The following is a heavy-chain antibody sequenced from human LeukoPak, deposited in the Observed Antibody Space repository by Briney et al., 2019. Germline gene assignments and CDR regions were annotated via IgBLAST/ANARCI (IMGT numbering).Heavy chain of an antibody. J-gene: IGHJ6*03. CDR1: GYTFTGYY. Sequence: ASVKVSCKASGYTFTGYYMHWVRQAPGQGLEWMGWINPNSGGTNYAQKFQGRVTMTRDTSISTAYMGLSRLRSDDTAVYYCARGGSEDIVVVPAAISPHYYYYYMDVWGKGTTVTVSS. D-gene: IGHD2-2*01. V-gene: IGHV1-2*02. CDR2: INPNSGGT. CDR3: ARGGSEDIVVVPAAISPHYYYYYMDV.